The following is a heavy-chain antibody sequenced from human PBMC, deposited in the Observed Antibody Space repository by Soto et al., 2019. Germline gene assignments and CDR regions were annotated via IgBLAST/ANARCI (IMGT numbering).Heavy chain of an antibody. CDR3: VRDRRIYYSDPHDEFVASDYEV. Sequence: QVQLIQSEAEVKKPGSSVRVSYTASGGIFGSHGFSWVRQAPGQRLEWVGGFIPIFRTLTYTEKFQARVRIAADESTNTVYFDLSSLTSEDTAVYYCVRDRRIYYSDPHDEFVASDYEVWGQGTMVSVSS. D-gene: IGHD3-22*01. CDR2: FIPIFRTL. V-gene: IGHV1-69*01. J-gene: IGHJ3*01. CDR1: GGIFGSHG.